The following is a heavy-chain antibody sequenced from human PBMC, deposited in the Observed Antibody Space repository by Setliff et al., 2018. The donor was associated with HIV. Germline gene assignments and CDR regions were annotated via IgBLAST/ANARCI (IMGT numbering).Heavy chain of an antibody. J-gene: IGHJ3*01. CDR3: ARREYNYLPRAFDL. CDR2: ISSNGLST. D-gene: IGHD1-1*01. Sequence: GGSLRLSCAASGFTFSAYAMHWVRQAPGKGLEYVSAISSNGLSTYYADSVKGRFTISRDNSKSTLYLQMGSLRAEDMAVYYCARREYNYLPRAFDLWGQGTTVTVSS. CDR1: GFTFSAYA. V-gene: IGHV3-64*02.